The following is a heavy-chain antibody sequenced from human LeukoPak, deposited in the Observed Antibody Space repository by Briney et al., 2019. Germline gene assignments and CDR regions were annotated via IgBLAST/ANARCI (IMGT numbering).Heavy chain of an antibody. CDR1: GYTFTSYY. J-gene: IGHJ4*02. V-gene: IGHV1-46*01. Sequence: ASVKVSCKASGYTFTSYYMHWVRQAPGQGLEWMGIINPSGGSTSYAQKFQGRDTMTRDVSTSTVYMELASPRSEDTAVYYCARDRSLRGVLLDYWGQGTLVTVSS. CDR3: ARDRSLRGVLLDY. CDR2: INPSGGST. D-gene: IGHD2-8*02.